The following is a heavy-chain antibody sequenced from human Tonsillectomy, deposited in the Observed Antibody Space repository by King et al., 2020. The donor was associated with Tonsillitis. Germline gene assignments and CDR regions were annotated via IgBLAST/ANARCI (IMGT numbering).Heavy chain of an antibody. D-gene: IGHD6-19*01. Sequence: VQLVQSGGGVVQPGRSLRLSCAASGFTFSSYAMHWVRQAPGKGLEWVALISHDGSRTYYADSEKGRFTISRDNSNNTLYLQMTSLRTEDTAVYYCARERLWSSGWGIDNWGQGTLVTVSS. CDR2: ISHDGSRT. J-gene: IGHJ4*02. CDR1: GFTFSSYA. CDR3: ARERLWSSGWGIDN. V-gene: IGHV3-33*05.